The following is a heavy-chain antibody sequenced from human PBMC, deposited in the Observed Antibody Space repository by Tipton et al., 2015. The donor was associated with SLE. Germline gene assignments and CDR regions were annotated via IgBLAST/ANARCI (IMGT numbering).Heavy chain of an antibody. CDR1: SGSISSSY. V-gene: IGHV4-59*01. CDR2: NYHSGST. J-gene: IGHJ4*02. CDR3: ARGNHRWLPFPFDY. D-gene: IGHD6-19*01. Sequence: TLSLTCTVSSGSISSSYWSWIRQPPGKGLEWIGYNYHSGSTNYNPSLKSRVTISVDTSKNQFSLKLSSVTAADTAVYYCARGNHRWLPFPFDYWGQGTLVTVSS.